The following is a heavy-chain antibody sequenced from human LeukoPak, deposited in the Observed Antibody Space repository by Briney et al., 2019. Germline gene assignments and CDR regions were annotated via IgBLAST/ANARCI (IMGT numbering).Heavy chain of an antibody. CDR1: GGTFSSYA. CDR2: IIPIFGTA. V-gene: IGHV1-69*06. D-gene: IGHD3-9*01. Sequence: SVKVSCKASGGTFSSYAISWVRQAPGQGLEWMGGIIPIFGTANYAQKFQGRVTITADKSTSTAYMELSSLRSEDTAVYYCARPGTWDYDILTGYALGYWGQGTLVTVSS. J-gene: IGHJ4*02. CDR3: ARPGTWDYDILTGYALGY.